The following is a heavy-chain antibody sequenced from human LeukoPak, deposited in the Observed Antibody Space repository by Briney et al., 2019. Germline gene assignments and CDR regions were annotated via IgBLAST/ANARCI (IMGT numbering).Heavy chain of an antibody. V-gene: IGHV4-39*01. J-gene: IGHJ6*02. CDR1: GGSISSGGYY. Sequence: PSQTLSLTCTVSGGSISSGGYYWGWIRQPPGKGLEWIASIYYTGTTFYNPSLKSRLTISVDTSKNQFSLKVNSVTAADTAVYYCARHSKLVVVTPYYGLDVWGQGTTVTVSS. CDR3: ARHSKLVVVTPYYGLDV. D-gene: IGHD3-22*01. CDR2: IYYTGTT.